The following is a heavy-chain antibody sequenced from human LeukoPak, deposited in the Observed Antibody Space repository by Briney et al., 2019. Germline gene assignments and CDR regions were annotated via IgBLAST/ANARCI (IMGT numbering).Heavy chain of an antibody. D-gene: IGHD3-3*01. CDR3: ARARGPTRITIFGVAWDAFDI. Sequence: PSETLSLTCTVSGSSINDFNWSWTRQPPGKGLEFVAYIHYSGSTSYNPSLKSRVTISLDSSKSQFSLELRSVTAADTAVYYCARARGPTRITIFGVAWDAFDIWGQGTMVAVSS. CDR1: GSSINDFN. J-gene: IGHJ3*02. CDR2: IHYSGST. V-gene: IGHV4-59*01.